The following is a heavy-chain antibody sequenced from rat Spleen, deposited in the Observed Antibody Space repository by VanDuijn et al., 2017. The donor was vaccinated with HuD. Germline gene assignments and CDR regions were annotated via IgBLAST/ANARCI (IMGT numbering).Heavy chain of an antibody. Sequence: EVQVLESGGGLVQPGNSLKLSCATSGFTFSSAWMYWYRQFPEKRLEWVARIKAKSNNYATDYTESVKGRFTISRDDSKSSIYLQMNNLKEEDTAIYYCATEGRFAYWGQGTLVTVSS. CDR1: GFTFSSAW. CDR3: ATEGRFAY. D-gene: IGHD1-11*01. CDR2: IKAKSNNYAT. J-gene: IGHJ3*01. V-gene: IGHV6-6*01.